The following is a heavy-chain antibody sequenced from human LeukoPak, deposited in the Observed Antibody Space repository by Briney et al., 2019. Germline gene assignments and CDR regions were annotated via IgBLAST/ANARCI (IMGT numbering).Heavy chain of an antibody. CDR3: AIVNQYDLDY. D-gene: IGHD1-1*01. CDR1: GYTFTSYG. CDR2: ISTYNGNT. Sequence: GASVTVSRKSSGYTFTSYGISWVRQPPAPGPEWVGWISTYNGNTNYAQKLQGRVTMTTDTSTSTVYMELRSLRSEDTAVYYCAIVNQYDLDYWGQGTLVTVSS. V-gene: IGHV1-18*01. J-gene: IGHJ4*02.